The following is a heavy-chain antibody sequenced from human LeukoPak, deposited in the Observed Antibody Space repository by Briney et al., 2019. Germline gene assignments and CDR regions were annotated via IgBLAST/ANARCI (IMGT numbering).Heavy chain of an antibody. J-gene: IGHJ4*02. CDR3: ARFNSGSYQHYFDY. CDR2: IYYTGST. V-gene: IGHV4-39*07. CDR1: GGSISSSSYY. D-gene: IGHD1-26*01. Sequence: SETPSLTCTVSGGSISSSSYYWGWIRQPPGKGLEWIGSIYYTGSTYYNPSLKSRVTISVDTSKNQFSLQLNSVTAADTAMYYCARFNSGSYQHYFDYWGQGTLVTVSS.